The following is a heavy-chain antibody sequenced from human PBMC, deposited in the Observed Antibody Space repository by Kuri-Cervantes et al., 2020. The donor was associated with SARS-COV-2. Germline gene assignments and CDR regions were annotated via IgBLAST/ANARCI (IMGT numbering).Heavy chain of an antibody. CDR2: IWYDGSNK. Sequence: GESLKISCAASGFTFSSYGMHWVRQAPGKGLEWVAVIWYDGSNKYYADSVKGRFTISRDNSKNTLYLQMNSLRAEDTAVYYCAREYYYDSSGYYYTRYYYYYGMDVWGQGTTVTVSS. CDR3: AREYYYDSSGYYYTRYYYYYGMDV. J-gene: IGHJ6*02. D-gene: IGHD3-22*01. V-gene: IGHV3-33*01. CDR1: GFTFSSYG.